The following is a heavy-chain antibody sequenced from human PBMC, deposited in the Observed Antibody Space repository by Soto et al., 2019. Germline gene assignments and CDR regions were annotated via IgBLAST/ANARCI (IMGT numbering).Heavy chain of an antibody. V-gene: IGHV3-7*01. CDR1: GFTFSSHW. CDR3: ARVVTTPSDY. J-gene: IGHJ4*02. Sequence: GGALRLSCAASGFTFSSHWVSWGRQAPGKGLEWVANIKQDGSEKYYVDSVKGRFTISRDNAKNSLYLQMNSLRAEDTAVYYCARVVTTPSDYWGQGTLVTVSS. D-gene: IGHD4-17*01. CDR2: IKQDGSEK.